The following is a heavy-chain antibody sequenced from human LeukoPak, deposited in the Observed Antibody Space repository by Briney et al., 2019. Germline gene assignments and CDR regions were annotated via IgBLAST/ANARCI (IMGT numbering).Heavy chain of an antibody. J-gene: IGHJ4*02. CDR3: ARDPPVLESVAGHFY. Sequence: GGSLRLSCAASGFTFSSYSMNWVRQAPGKGLEWVSSISSSSSYIYYADSVKGRFTISRDNAKNSLYLQMNSLRAEDTAVYYCARDPPVLESVAGHFYWGQGTLVTVSS. CDR1: GFTFSSYS. V-gene: IGHV3-21*01. CDR2: ISSSSSYI. D-gene: IGHD6-19*01.